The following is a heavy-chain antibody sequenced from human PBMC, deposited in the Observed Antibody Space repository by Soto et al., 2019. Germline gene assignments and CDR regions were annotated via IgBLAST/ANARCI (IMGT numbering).Heavy chain of an antibody. J-gene: IGHJ5*02. V-gene: IGHV4-34*01. Sequence: SETLSLTCAVYGGSFSGYYWSWIRQPPGKGLEWIGEINHSGSTNYNPSLKSRVTISVDTSKNQFSLKLSSVTAADTAVYYCARQNGSGSYYRGNWFDPWGQGTLVTVSS. D-gene: IGHD3-10*01. CDR1: GGSFSGYY. CDR2: INHSGST. CDR3: ARQNGSGSYYRGNWFDP.